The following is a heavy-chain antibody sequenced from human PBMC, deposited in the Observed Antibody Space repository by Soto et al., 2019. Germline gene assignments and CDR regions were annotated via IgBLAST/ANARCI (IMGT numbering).Heavy chain of an antibody. J-gene: IGHJ4*02. V-gene: IGHV3-23*01. CDR2: LTGSGGTS. CDR1: GFSFSNYG. Sequence: LRLSCVASGFSFSNYGMSWVRLAPGKGLEWVSGLTGSGGTSYYADSVKGRFTISRDNSKDTVNLLMNSLRDDDSAMYYCARSRNSAVADSFDYWGQGTLVTVSS. CDR3: ARSRNSAVADSFDY. D-gene: IGHD1-26*01.